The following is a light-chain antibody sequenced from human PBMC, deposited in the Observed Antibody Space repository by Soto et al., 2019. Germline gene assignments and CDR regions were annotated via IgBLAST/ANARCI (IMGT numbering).Light chain of an antibody. J-gene: IGLJ2*01. V-gene: IGLV1-51*01. CDR3: ATWDGGLSL. CDR2: DNN. CDR1: NSNIGNNY. Sequence: QSVLTQPPSVSAAPGQTVTISCSGSNSNIGNNYVSWYQQLPGTAPKLLIYDNNMRPSGIPDRFFGSKSGTSATLGITGLQTGDEADYYCATWDGGLSLFGGGTMLTVL.